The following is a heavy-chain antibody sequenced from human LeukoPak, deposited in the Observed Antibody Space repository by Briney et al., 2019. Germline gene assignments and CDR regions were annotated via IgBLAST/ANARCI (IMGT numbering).Heavy chain of an antibody. CDR3: AGGLSDYYYTVGY. J-gene: IGHJ4*02. V-gene: IGHV3-74*01. D-gene: IGHD3-22*01. Sequence: GGSLRLSCTTSGFTVTNYWMHWVRQAPGKGLVWVSRINSDGSNTNYAGSVKGRFTISRDNARNTLYLQMNSLRAEDTAVYYCAGGLSDYYYTVGYWGQGALVTVSS. CDR2: INSDGSNT. CDR1: GFTVTNYW.